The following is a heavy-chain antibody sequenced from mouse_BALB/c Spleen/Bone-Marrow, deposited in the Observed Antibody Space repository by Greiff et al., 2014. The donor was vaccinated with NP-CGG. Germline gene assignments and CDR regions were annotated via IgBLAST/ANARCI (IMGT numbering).Heavy chain of an antibody. CDR2: ISGYYGDA. V-gene: IGHV1S137*01. J-gene: IGHJ4*01. D-gene: IGHD2-14*01. CDR3: ARSGKVRNAMDY. Sequence: VKLQESGAKLVRPGVSVKISCKGSGYTFTDHAIHWVKRSHAKSLEWIGIISGYYGDAIYNKKFKGKATMTVDKSSSTAYMELARLTSEDSAIYYCARSGKVRNAMDYWGQGTSVTVSS. CDR1: GYTFTDHA.